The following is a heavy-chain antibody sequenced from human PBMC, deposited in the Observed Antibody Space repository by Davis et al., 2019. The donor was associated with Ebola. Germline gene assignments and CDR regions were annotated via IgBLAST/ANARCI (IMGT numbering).Heavy chain of an antibody. CDR3: ARARNIVVVVAATLPYYYYGMDV. Sequence: ASVTVSCKASGYTFTSYYMHWVRQAPGQGLEWMGIINPSGGSTSYAQKFQGRVTMTRDTSTSTVYMELSSLRSEDTAVYYCARARNIVVVVAATLPYYYYGMDVWGKGTTVTVSS. D-gene: IGHD2-15*01. CDR2: INPSGGST. J-gene: IGHJ6*04. CDR1: GYTFTSYY. V-gene: IGHV1-46*01.